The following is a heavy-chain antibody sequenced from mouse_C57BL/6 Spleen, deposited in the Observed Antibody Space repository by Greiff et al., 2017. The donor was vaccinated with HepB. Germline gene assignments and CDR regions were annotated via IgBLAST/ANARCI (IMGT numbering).Heavy chain of an antibody. J-gene: IGHJ1*03. CDR1: GYAFSSYW. D-gene: IGHD1-1*01. CDR2: IYPGDGDT. V-gene: IGHV1-80*01. CDR3: ASSYYYGSSYWYFDV. Sequence: QVQLKESGAELVKPGASVKISCKASGYAFSSYWMNWVKQRPGKGLEWIGQIYPGDGDTNYNGKFKGKATLTADKSSSTAYMQLSSLTSEDSAVYFCASSYYYGSSYWYFDVWGTGTTVTVSS.